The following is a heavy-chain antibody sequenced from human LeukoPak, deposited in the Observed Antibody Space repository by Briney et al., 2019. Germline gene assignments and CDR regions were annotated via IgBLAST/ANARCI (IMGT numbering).Heavy chain of an antibody. J-gene: IGHJ4*02. Sequence: PGGSLRLSCAASDFSFITYAMSWVRQAPGKGLEWVSTISGGGDAIYYADSVKGRFTISRDNAKNSLYLQMNSLRAEDTAVYYCARGFHRYNYDSGAYSVYWGQGTLVTVSS. CDR2: ISGGGDAI. D-gene: IGHD3-22*01. CDR3: ARGFHRYNYDSGAYSVY. V-gene: IGHV3-23*01. CDR1: DFSFITYA.